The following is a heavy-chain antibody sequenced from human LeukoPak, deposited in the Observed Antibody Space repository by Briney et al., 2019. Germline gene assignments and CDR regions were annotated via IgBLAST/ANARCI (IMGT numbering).Heavy chain of an antibody. Sequence: SETLSLACAVSGGSINSSNWWSWVRRPPGEGLEWIGEINHIGRTNYNPSLKSRVTISVDKSKNQFSLKLSSVTAADAAVYYCARRYIRGDTYGFDIWGQGAMVTVSS. CDR3: ARRYIRGDTYGFDI. D-gene: IGHD3-10*01. J-gene: IGHJ3*02. CDR1: GGSINSSNW. V-gene: IGHV4-4*02. CDR2: INHIGRT.